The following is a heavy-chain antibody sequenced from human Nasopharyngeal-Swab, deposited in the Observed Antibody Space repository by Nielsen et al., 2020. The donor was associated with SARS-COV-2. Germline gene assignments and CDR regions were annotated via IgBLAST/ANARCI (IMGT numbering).Heavy chain of an antibody. CDR2: IIPIFGTA. CDR3: ARKRRGYYYYGMDV. CDR1: GGTFSSYA. Sequence: SVKVSCKASGGTFSSYAISWVRQAPGQGLEWMGGIIPIFGTANYAQKFQGRVTITADESTSTAYMELSSLRSGDTAVYYCARKRRGYYYYGMDVWGQGTTVTVPS. J-gene: IGHJ6*02. D-gene: IGHD3-10*01. V-gene: IGHV1-69*13.